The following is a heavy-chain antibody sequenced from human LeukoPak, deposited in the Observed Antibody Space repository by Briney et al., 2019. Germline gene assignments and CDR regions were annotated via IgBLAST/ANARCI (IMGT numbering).Heavy chain of an antibody. CDR2: ISSSSSTI. J-gene: IGHJ4*02. Sequence: PGGSLRLSCAASGFTFSSYNMNWVRQAPGKGLEWVSYISSSSSTIYYADSVKGRFTISRDNSKNTMYLQMNSLRAEDTAVYYCAKFEDIYSYGFFTFDYWGQGTLVTVSS. D-gene: IGHD5-18*01. V-gene: IGHV3-48*01. CDR3: AKFEDIYSYGFFTFDY. CDR1: GFTFSSYN.